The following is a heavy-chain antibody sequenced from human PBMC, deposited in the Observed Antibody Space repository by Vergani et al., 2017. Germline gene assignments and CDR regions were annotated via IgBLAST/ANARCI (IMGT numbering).Heavy chain of an antibody. Sequence: QVQLVESGGGVVQPGRSLRLSCAASGFTFSSYGMHWVRQAPGKGLEWVAVIWNEGSNKYYADSVKGRFTISRDNSKNTLYLQMNSLRAEDTAVYYCAKGQPDGVDAFDIWGQGTMVTVSS. CDR3: AKGQPDGVDAFDI. D-gene: IGHD1-14*01. CDR1: GFTFSSYG. V-gene: IGHV3-33*06. CDR2: IWNEGSNK. J-gene: IGHJ3*02.